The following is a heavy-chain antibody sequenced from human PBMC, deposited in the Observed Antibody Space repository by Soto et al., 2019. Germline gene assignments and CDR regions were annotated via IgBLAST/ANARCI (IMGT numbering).Heavy chain of an antibody. V-gene: IGHV5-51*01. CDR3: ARISPRIAAAGTFDY. J-gene: IGHJ4*02. CDR2: IYPGDSDT. Sequence: PGESLISCKGSGYSFTSYWIGWVRQMPGKGLEWMGIIYPGDSDTRYSPSFQGQVTISADKSISTAYLQWSSLKASDTAMYYCARISPRIAAAGTFDYWGQGTLVTVSS. CDR1: GYSFTSYW. D-gene: IGHD6-13*01.